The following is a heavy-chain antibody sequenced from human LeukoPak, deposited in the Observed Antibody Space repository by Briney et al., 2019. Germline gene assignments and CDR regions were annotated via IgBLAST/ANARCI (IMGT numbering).Heavy chain of an antibody. V-gene: IGHV3-20*04. CDR3: ARASSLSQRAFDI. Sequence: GSLRLSCAASGFTFDDYGMSWVRQAPGKGLEWVSDINWNGGSTGYADSVRGRFTISRDNAKKSLYLQMNSLRAEDTALYYCARASSLSQRAFDIWGQGTMVTVSS. CDR1: GFTFDDYG. J-gene: IGHJ3*02. CDR2: INWNGGST. D-gene: IGHD1-26*01.